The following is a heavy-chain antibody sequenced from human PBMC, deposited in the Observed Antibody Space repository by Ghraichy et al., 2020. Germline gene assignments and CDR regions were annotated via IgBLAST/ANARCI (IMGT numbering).Heavy chain of an antibody. CDR2: IYYSGST. CDR3: AYSYDYGDYVPYGMDV. Sequence: SQTLSLTCTVSGGSISSYYWSWIRQPPGKGLEWIGYIYYSGSTNYNPSLKSRVTISVDTSKNQFSLKLSSVTAADTAVYYCAYSYDYGDYVPYGMDVWGQGTTVTVSS. J-gene: IGHJ6*02. CDR1: GGSISSYY. V-gene: IGHV4-59*01. D-gene: IGHD4-17*01.